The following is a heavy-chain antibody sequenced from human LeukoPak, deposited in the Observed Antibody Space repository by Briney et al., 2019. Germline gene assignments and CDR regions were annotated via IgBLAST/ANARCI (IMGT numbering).Heavy chain of an antibody. CDR1: GYTFTDYY. CDR3: ARVPTETTGY. V-gene: IGHV1-2*02. CDR2: INPNSGGT. J-gene: IGHJ4*02. Sequence: ASVKVSCKASGYTFTDYYMHWVRQAPGQGLEWMGWINPNSGGTNYAQKFQGRVTMTRDTSISTAYMELSRLRSDDTAVYYCARVPTETTGYWGQGTLVTVSS. D-gene: IGHD1-7*01.